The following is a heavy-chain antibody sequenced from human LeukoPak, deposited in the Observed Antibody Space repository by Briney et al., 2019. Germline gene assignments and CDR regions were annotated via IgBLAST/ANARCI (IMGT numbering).Heavy chain of an antibody. V-gene: IGHV3-30-3*01. J-gene: IGHJ4*02. D-gene: IGHD1-26*01. CDR1: GFTFNNYA. CDR2: TSFDGGNK. CDR3: ARDGIVGSPLFKFDY. Sequence: PGGSLRLSCAASGFTFNNYAIHWVRQAPGKGLEWVAITSFDGGNKYYADSVKGRFTISRDNSKNTLYLQMNSLRAEDTAVYYCARDGIVGSPLFKFDYWGQGTLVTVSS.